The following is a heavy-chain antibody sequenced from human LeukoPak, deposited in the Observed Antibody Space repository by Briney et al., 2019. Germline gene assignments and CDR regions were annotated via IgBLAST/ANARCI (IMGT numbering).Heavy chain of an antibody. V-gene: IGHV1-8*01. CDR2: MNPNSGNT. J-gene: IGHJ6*02. CDR3: ARGMGSSWYRGYYYYGMDV. D-gene: IGHD6-13*01. CDR1: GYTFTSYD. Sequence: ASVKVSCKASGYTFTSYDINWVRQATGQGLEWMGWMNPNSGNTGYAQKFQGRVTMTRNTSISTAYMELSSLRSEDTAVYYCARGMGSSWYRGYYYYGMDVWGQGTTVTVSS.